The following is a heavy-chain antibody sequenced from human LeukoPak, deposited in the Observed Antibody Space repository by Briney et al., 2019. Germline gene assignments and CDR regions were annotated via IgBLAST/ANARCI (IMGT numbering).Heavy chain of an antibody. CDR1: GFPVSSNY. V-gene: IGHV3-66*01. CDR2: IYSGGST. D-gene: IGHD3-3*01. Sequence: GGSLRLSCAASGFPVSSNYMSWARQAPGKGLEGFPVIYSGGSTYYAAPVKGRFTISRDNSKNKLYLQMNRLRAGETAVYYCARGPNSTVRPDFWSGLGYGMDVWGQGTTVTVSS. J-gene: IGHJ6*02. CDR3: ARGPNSTVRPDFWSGLGYGMDV.